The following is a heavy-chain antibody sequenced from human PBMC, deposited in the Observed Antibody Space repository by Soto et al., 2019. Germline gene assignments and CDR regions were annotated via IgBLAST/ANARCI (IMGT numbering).Heavy chain of an antibody. Sequence: PSETLSLTCTVSGGSISSGGYYWSWIRQHPGKGLEWIGYIYYSGSTYYNPSLKSRVTISVDTSKNQFSLKLSSVTAADTAVYYCARVKDGSGITPRYYFDYWGQGTLVTVSS. CDR3: ARVKDGSGITPRYYFDY. V-gene: IGHV4-31*03. CDR2: IYYSGST. CDR1: GGSISSGGYY. D-gene: IGHD3-10*01. J-gene: IGHJ4*02.